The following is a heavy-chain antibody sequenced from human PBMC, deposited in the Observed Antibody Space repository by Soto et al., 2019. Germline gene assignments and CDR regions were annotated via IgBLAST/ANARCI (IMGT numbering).Heavy chain of an antibody. CDR1: GDTFTSYA. CDR3: ARDLNGYSYGYY. Sequence: ASVKVSCKASGDTFTSYAMHWVRQAPGQRLEWMGWINAGNGNTKYSQKFQGRVTITRDTSASTAYMELSSLRSEDTAVYYCARDLNGYSYGYYWGQGTLVTVSS. CDR2: INAGNGNT. D-gene: IGHD5-18*01. J-gene: IGHJ4*02. V-gene: IGHV1-3*01.